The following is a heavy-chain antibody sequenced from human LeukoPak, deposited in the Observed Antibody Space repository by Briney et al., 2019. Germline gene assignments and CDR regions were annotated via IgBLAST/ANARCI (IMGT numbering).Heavy chain of an antibody. D-gene: IGHD6-19*01. CDR1: GFTFSSYE. CDR2: IGSSGTLM. Sequence: GSLRLSCAASGFTFSSYEMSWVRQAPGEGLEWVSYIGSSGTLMYYADSVKGRFTISRDNAKNSLYLQMNSLRAEDTAVYYCARGWAGNYWGQGTLVTVSS. CDR3: ARGWAGNY. J-gene: IGHJ4*02. V-gene: IGHV3-48*03.